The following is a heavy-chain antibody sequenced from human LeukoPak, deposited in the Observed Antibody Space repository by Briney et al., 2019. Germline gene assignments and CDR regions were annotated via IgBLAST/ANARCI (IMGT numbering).Heavy chain of an antibody. CDR3: ASMVRGSLDY. Sequence: GGSLRLSCAASGFTFSSYEMNWVRQAPGKGLEWVSYISSSGSTIYYADSVKGRFTISRDNAKNSLYLQMNSLGAEDTAVYYCASMVRGSLDYWGQGTLVTVSS. V-gene: IGHV3-48*03. CDR2: ISSSGSTI. CDR1: GFTFSSYE. J-gene: IGHJ4*02. D-gene: IGHD3-10*01.